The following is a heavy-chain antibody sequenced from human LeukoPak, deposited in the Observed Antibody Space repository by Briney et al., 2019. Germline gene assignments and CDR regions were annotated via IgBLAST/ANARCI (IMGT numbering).Heavy chain of an antibody. CDR1: GFTLSSYA. CDR3: ARDPHSLDY. CDR2: IAYTGTI. V-gene: IGHV3-48*01. Sequence: PGGSLRLSCAASGFTLSSYAMNWVRQAPGKGLEWVAYIAYTGTIHYADSVRGRFAISRDNAKSSLFLQLNSLRAEDTAVYYCARDPHSLDYWGQGTLVTVSS. J-gene: IGHJ4*02.